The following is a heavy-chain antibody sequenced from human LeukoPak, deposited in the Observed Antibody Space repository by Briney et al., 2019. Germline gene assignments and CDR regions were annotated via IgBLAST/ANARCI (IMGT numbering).Heavy chain of an antibody. CDR3: ARGATDTTRLFDI. J-gene: IGHJ5*02. V-gene: IGHV3-21*01. CDR2: IRRTSEST. Sequence: GGSVSLLYAASGFSSNTHSMTCVRQAPGKGLEWVSIIRRTSESTFYADSVNGRFTISRDKAKNSLYLQMNGLRAEDTATYYCARGATDTTRLFDIWGEGNLVTVSS. D-gene: IGHD1-14*01. CDR1: GFSSNTHS.